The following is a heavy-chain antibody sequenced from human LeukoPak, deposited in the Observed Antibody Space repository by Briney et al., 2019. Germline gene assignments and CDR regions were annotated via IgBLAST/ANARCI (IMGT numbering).Heavy chain of an antibody. D-gene: IGHD2-2*01. CDR1: GYTFTGYY. J-gene: IGHJ4*02. V-gene: IGHV1-2*02. CDR2: INPNSGGT. Sequence: ASVKVSCKASGYTFTGYYMHWVRQAPGQGLEWMGWINPNSGGTNYAQKFQGRATMTRDTSISTAYMELSRLRSDDTAVYYCARDLWSTSRMGTYWGQGTLVTVSS. CDR3: ARDLWSTSRMGTY.